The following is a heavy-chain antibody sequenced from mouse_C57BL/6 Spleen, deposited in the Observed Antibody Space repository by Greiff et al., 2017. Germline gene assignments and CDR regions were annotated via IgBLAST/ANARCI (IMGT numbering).Heavy chain of an antibody. D-gene: IGHD4-1*01. CDR3: ARWETYYYAMDY. CDR2: INPNNGGT. CDR1: GYKFPDYN. V-gene: IGHV1-22*01. J-gene: IGHJ4*01. Sequence: VQLQPSGPELVKPGASVKMSCKASGYKFPDYNMHWVKQSHGPSLAWIGYINPNNGGTRYNPKFKGKATLTVNKSSRTAYMELRSLTSEDSAVYYCARWETYYYAMDYWGQGTSVTVSS.